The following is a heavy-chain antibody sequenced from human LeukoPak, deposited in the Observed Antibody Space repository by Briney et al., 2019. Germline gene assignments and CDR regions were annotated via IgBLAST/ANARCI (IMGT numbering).Heavy chain of an antibody. Sequence: GASVKVSCTVSGYTLTELSMHWVRQAPGKGLEWMGGFDPEDGETIYAQKFQGRVTMTEDTSTDTAYMELSSLRSEDTAVYYCATSPRGYSGYEFDYWGQGTLVTVSS. CDR2: FDPEDGET. J-gene: IGHJ4*02. D-gene: IGHD5-12*01. CDR1: GYTLTELS. CDR3: ATSPRGYSGYEFDY. V-gene: IGHV1-24*01.